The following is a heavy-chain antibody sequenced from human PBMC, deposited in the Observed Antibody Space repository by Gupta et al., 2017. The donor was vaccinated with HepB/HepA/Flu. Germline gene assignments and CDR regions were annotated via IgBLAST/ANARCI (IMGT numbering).Heavy chain of an antibody. D-gene: IGHD1-14*01. J-gene: IGHJ4*02. CDR1: GFTFSSYG. CDR2: IWYDGSNK. Sequence: QVQLVESGGGVVQPGRSLRLSCAASGFTFSSYGMHWVRQAPGKGLEWVAVIWYDGSNKYYADSVKGRFTISRDNSKNTLYLQMNSMRAEDTAVYYCARDLWEPLWAFDYWGQGNLVTVSP. CDR3: ARDLWEPLWAFDY. V-gene: IGHV3-33*01.